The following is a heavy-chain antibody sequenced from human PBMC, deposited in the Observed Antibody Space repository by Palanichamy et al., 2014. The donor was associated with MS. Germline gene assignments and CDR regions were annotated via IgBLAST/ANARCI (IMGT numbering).Heavy chain of an antibody. CDR2: IIPIFGTA. Sequence: QVQLVQSGAEVKKPGSSVKVSCKASGGTFSSYAISWVRQAPGQGLEWMGGIIPIFGTANYAQKFQGRVTITADKSTSTAYMERSGLRSEDTAVYYCASSMVRGVTGWYFDLWGRGTLVTVSS. V-gene: IGHV1-69*06. CDR1: GGTFSSYA. CDR3: ASSMVRGVTGWYFDL. D-gene: IGHD3-10*01. J-gene: IGHJ2*01.